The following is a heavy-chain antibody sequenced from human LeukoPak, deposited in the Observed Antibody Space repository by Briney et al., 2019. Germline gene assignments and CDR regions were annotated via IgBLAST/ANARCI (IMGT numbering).Heavy chain of an antibody. D-gene: IGHD3-22*01. V-gene: IGHV4-59*01. CDR1: GGSISSYY. CDR2: IYYSGST. Sequence: SETLSLTCTVSGGSISSYYWSWIRQPPGKGLEWIGYIYYSGSTNYNPSLKSRVTISVDTSKNQFSLKLSSVTAADTAVYYCARVLYYYYSCGDPPAYYFDYWGQGTLVTVSS. J-gene: IGHJ4*02. CDR3: ARVLYYYYSCGDPPAYYFDY.